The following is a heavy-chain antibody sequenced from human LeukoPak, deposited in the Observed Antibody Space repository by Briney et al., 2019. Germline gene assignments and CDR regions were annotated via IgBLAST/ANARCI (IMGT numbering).Heavy chain of an antibody. J-gene: IGHJ4*02. D-gene: IGHD1-7*01. Sequence: PGGSLRLSCAASGFTFSSYWMHWVRPAPGKGLVWGSYISGDGSSTTYADSVKGRFTISRDNAKNTPDLQMNSLSAEDTAVYYCARGGWGTAIDYWAQGTLVTVSS. V-gene: IGHV3-74*01. CDR1: GFTFSSYW. CDR3: ARGGWGTAIDY. CDR2: ISGDGSST.